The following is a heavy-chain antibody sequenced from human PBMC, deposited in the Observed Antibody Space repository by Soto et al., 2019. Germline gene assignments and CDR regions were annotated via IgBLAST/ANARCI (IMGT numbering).Heavy chain of an antibody. D-gene: IGHD5-12*01. CDR3: AGEVATSRTIDY. CDR1: GGTFSSYT. CDR2: IIPILGIA. V-gene: IGHV1-69*08. J-gene: IGHJ4*02. Sequence: QVQLVQSGAEVKKPGSSVKVSCKASGGTFSSYTISWVRQAPGQGLEWMGRIIPILGIANYAQKFQGRVTITADKSTSTGYMELSSLRSEDTAVYYCAGEVATSRTIDYWGQGTLVTVSS.